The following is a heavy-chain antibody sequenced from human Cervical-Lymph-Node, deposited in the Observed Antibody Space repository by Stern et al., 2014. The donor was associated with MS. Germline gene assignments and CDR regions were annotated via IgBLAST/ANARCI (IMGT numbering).Heavy chain of an antibody. D-gene: IGHD3-10*01. CDR1: GGSISSRTHY. CDR3: ARHYMGSGSNYGMDV. V-gene: IGHV4-39*01. CDR2: IYYNGGT. J-gene: IGHJ6*02. Sequence: VQLVESGPGLVKPSETLSLTCTVSGGSISSRTHYWGWVRQPPGKGLEWIGTIYYNGGTYHNPSLKSRFPISGDTSNTQFSLRLSSVTAADATVYYCARHYMGSGSNYGMDVWGQGTTVTVSS.